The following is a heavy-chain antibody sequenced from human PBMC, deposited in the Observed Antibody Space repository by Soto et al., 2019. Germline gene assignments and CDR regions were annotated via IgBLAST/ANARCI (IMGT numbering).Heavy chain of an antibody. CDR1: GGTFSSYA. Sequence: QVQLVQSGAEVKKPGSSVKVSCKASGGTFSSYAISWVRLAPGQGLEWMGGIIPIFGTANYAQKFQGRVTITADESTSTAYMELSSLRSEDTAVYYCARDNYYDSSGYYYASFDYWGQGTLVTVSS. V-gene: IGHV1-69*01. J-gene: IGHJ4*02. CDR3: ARDNYYDSSGYYYASFDY. D-gene: IGHD3-22*01. CDR2: IIPIFGTA.